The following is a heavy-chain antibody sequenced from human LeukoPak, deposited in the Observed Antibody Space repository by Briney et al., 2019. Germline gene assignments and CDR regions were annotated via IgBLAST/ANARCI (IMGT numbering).Heavy chain of an antibody. Sequence: GASVKVSCKAPGYTFTSYDINWVRQATGQGLEWMGWMNPNSGNTGYAQKFQGRVTMTRNTSISTAYMELSSLRSEDTAVYYCARGEVVPEGWFDPWGQGTLVTVSS. D-gene: IGHD2-2*01. CDR2: MNPNSGNT. J-gene: IGHJ5*02. CDR3: ARGEVVPEGWFDP. CDR1: GYTFTSYD. V-gene: IGHV1-8*01.